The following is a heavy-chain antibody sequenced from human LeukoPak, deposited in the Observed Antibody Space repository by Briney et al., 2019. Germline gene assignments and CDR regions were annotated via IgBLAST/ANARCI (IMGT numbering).Heavy chain of an antibody. Sequence: GGSLRLSCAASGFTFSNYWMHWVRQAPGKGLEWVAVISKDGSDKYYPGSVRGRFTISRDNSKNTIYLQMDSLRAEDTAIYYCARDYWWNYDYWGQGTLVTVSS. CDR3: ARDYWWNYDY. D-gene: IGHD1-7*01. J-gene: IGHJ4*02. V-gene: IGHV3-30-3*01. CDR2: ISKDGSDK. CDR1: GFTFSNYW.